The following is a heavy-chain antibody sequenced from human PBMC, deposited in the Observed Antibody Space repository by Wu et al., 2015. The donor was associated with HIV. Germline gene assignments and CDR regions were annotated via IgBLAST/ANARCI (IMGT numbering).Heavy chain of an antibody. D-gene: IGHD3-10*01. CDR2: ISTSNDDT. J-gene: IGHJ3*02. CDR1: GYNFVTYG. V-gene: IGHV1-18*01. Sequence: QVQLVQSGAEVKKPGASVKVSCRASGYNFVTYGISWVRQAPGQGFEWMGWISTSNDDTKYATEVLRQSHHGTQKHIQTTTAYVDPLRXLRNLTXTAVYYCVREVRWFGDREAFDILGP. CDR3: VREVRWFGDREAFDI.